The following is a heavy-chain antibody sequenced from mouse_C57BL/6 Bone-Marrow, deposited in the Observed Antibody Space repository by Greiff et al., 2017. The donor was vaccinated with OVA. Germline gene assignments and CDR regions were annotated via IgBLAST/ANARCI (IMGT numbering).Heavy chain of an antibody. Sequence: EVQLQQSGPGLVKPSQSLSLTCSVTGYSITSGYYWNWIRQFPGNKLEWMGYISYDGSNNYNPSLKNRISITRDTSKNQFFLKLNSVTTEDTATYYCARDPFYCGSPLAYWGQGTLVTVSA. CDR1: GYSITSGYY. CDR3: ARDPFYCGSPLAY. J-gene: IGHJ3*01. CDR2: ISYDGSN. V-gene: IGHV3-6*01. D-gene: IGHD1-1*01.